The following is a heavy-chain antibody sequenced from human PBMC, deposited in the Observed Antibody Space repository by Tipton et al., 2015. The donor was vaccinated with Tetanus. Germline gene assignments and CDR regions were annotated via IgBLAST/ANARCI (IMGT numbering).Heavy chain of an antibody. V-gene: IGHV3-7*03. D-gene: IGHD3-10*01. J-gene: IGHJ4*02. Sequence: SGFSLSNYWMSWVRQAPGKGLEWVANTKRDGSETYYVDSVKGRFTISRDNAKNSLDLQMNSLRVEDTAVYYCARDPHTIRTGNHRGFDYWGQGTKVTVSS. CDR1: GFSLSNYW. CDR2: TKRDGSET. CDR3: ARDPHTIRTGNHRGFDY.